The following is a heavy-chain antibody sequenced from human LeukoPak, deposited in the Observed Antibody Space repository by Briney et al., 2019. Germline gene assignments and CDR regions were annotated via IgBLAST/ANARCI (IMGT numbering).Heavy chain of an antibody. CDR1: GYTFTSYD. V-gene: IGHV1-8*01. D-gene: IGHD3-22*01. CDR2: MNPNSGNT. J-gene: IGHJ4*02. CDR3: ARGFPRPYYYDSSGYYAGIDY. Sequence: GASVKVSCMASGYTFTSYDINWVRQATGQGLEWMGWMNPNSGNTGYAQKFQGRVTMTRNTSISTAYMELSSLRSEDTAVYYCARGFPRPYYYDSSGYYAGIDYWGQGTLVTVSS.